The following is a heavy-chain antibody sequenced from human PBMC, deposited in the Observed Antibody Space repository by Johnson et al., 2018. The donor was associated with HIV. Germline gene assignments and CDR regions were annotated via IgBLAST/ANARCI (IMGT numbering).Heavy chain of an antibody. CDR2: ISSSSSTI. CDR3: ARPRVVITPHDAFDI. CDR1: GFTFSSYS. D-gene: IGHD3-22*01. J-gene: IGHJ3*02. V-gene: IGHV3-48*01. Sequence: VQLVESGGGLVQPGGSLRLSCAASGFTFSSYSMNWVRQAPGKGLEWVSYISSSSSTIYYADSVKGRFTISRDNSKNTLYLQMNSLRAEDTAVYYCARPRVVITPHDAFDIWGQGTMVTVSS.